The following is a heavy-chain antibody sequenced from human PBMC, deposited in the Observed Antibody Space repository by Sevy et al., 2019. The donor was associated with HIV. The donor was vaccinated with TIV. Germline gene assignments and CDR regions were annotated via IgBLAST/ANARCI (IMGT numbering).Heavy chain of an antibody. CDR3: ARALLYDLGGFDP. V-gene: IGHV4-34*01. J-gene: IGHJ5*02. Sequence: SETLSLTCAVYGGSFSGYYWSWIRQPPGKGLEWIGEINHSGSTNYNPSLKSRVTISVDTSKNQFSLKLSSVTAADTAVYYCARALLYDLGGFDPWGQGTMVTVSS. D-gene: IGHD2-8*01. CDR1: GGSFSGYY. CDR2: INHSGST.